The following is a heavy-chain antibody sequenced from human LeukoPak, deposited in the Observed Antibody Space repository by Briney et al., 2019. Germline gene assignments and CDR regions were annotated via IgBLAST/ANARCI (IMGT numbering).Heavy chain of an antibody. CDR2: ISSSSSYI. D-gene: IGHD5-18*01. V-gene: IGHV3-21*04. Sequence: GGSLRLSCAASGFTFSSYSMNWVRQAPGKGLEWVSSISSSSSYIYYADSVKGRFTISRDNAKNSLYLQMNSLRAEDTALYHCARGDTAMDPLDYWGQGTLVTVSS. CDR1: GFTFSSYS. J-gene: IGHJ4*02. CDR3: ARGDTAMDPLDY.